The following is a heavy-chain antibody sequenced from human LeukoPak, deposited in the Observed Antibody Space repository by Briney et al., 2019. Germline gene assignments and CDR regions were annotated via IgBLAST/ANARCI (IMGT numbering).Heavy chain of an antibody. D-gene: IGHD5-12*01. CDR3: ARDGGYSGYDYYFDY. V-gene: IGHV1-69*13. CDR2: IIPIFGTA. J-gene: IGHJ4*02. CDR1: GGTFSSYA. Sequence: SVKVSSKASGGTFSSYAISWVRQAPGQGLEWMGGIIPIFGTANYAQKFQGRVTITADESTSTAYMELSSLRSEDTAVYYCARDGGYSGYDYYFDYWGQGTLVTVSS.